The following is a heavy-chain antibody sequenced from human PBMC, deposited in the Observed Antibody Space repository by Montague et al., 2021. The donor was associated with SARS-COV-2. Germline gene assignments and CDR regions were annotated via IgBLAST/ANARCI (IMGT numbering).Heavy chain of an antibody. Sequence: CAISGDSVSSNIATWNWIRQSPSRGLEWLGRTYYRSKWYSDYAVSVKSRVIINPDTSNSRISLQLNSVTPEDTAVYYCARAYCGGGCYFYWYFDLWGRGTLVTVSS. CDR3: ARAYCGGGCYFYWYFDL. CDR2: TYYRSKWYS. D-gene: IGHD2-21*02. J-gene: IGHJ2*01. V-gene: IGHV6-1*01. CDR1: GDSVSSNIAT.